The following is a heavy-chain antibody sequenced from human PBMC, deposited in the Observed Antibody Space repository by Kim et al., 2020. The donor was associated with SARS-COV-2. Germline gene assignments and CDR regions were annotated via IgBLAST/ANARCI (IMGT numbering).Heavy chain of an antibody. Sequence: KSRVTISVDTSKNQFSLKLSSVTAADTAVYYCARERDYYGSGSYLGYFDYWGQGTLVTVSS. D-gene: IGHD3-10*01. J-gene: IGHJ4*02. V-gene: IGHV4-30-2*04. CDR3: ARERDYYGSGSYLGYFDY.